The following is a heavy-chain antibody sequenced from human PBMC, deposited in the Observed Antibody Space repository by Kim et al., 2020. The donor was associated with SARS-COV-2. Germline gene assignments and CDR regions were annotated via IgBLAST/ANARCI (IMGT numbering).Heavy chain of an antibody. V-gene: IGHV1-2*06. CDR3: AREVFYGDYLDY. CDR2: INPNSGGT. J-gene: IGHJ4*02. CDR1: GYTFTGYY. D-gene: IGHD4-17*01. Sequence: ASVKVSCKASGYTFTGYYMHWVRQAPGQGLEWMGRINPNSGGTNYAQKFQGRVTMTRDTSISTAYMELSRLRSDDTAVYYCAREVFYGDYLDYWGQGTLVTVSS.